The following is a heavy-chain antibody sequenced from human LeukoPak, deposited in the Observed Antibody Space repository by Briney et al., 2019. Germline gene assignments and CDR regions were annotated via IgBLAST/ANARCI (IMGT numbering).Heavy chain of an antibody. J-gene: IGHJ2*01. V-gene: IGHV4-59*01. D-gene: IGHD6-13*01. CDR1: GGSIRSYY. CDR3: ARVYYSNSYDYWYFDL. Sequence: SGTLSLTCTVSGGSIRSYYWSWIRQPPGKGLEWIGYIYYSGSTNYNPSLKSRVTISVDTSKNQFSLKLSSVTAADTAVYYCARVYYSNSYDYWYFDLWGRGTLVGVSS. CDR2: IYYSGST.